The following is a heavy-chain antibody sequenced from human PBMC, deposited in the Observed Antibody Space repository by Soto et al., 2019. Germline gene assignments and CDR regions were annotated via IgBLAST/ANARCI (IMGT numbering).Heavy chain of an antibody. J-gene: IGHJ4*02. D-gene: IGHD1-7*01. V-gene: IGHV1-69*13. CDR1: GGTFSSYA. Sequence: SVKVSGKASGGTFSSYAISWVRQAPGQGLEWMGGIIPIFGTANYAQKFQGRVTITADESTSTAYMELSSLRSEDTAVYYCASRANWNYAYYYFDYWGQGTLVTVSS. CDR2: IIPIFGTA. CDR3: ASRANWNYAYYYFDY.